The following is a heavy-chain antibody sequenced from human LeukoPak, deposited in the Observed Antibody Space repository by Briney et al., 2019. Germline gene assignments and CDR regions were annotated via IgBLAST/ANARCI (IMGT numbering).Heavy chain of an antibody. CDR1: GFTFSSYS. CDR3: ARSELPLSAFDI. J-gene: IGHJ3*02. Sequence: GGSLRLSCAASGFTFSSYSMNWVRQAPGKGLEWVSSISSSSSYIYYADSVKGRFTISRDNAKNSLYLQMNSLRAEDTAVYYCARSELPLSAFDIWGQGTMVTVSS. V-gene: IGHV3-21*01. CDR2: ISSSSSYI. D-gene: IGHD4-23*01.